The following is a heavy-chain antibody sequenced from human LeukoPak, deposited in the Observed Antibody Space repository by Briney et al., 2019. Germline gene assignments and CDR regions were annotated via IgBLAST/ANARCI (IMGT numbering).Heavy chain of an antibody. CDR1: GYTLTELS. J-gene: IGHJ3*02. V-gene: IGHV1-24*01. D-gene: IGHD2/OR15-2a*01. CDR3: ATLSLLGYAFDI. Sequence: ASVKVSCTVSGYTLTELSMHWVRQAPGKGLEWMGGFDPEDGETIYAQKFQGRVTMTEDTSTDTAYMELSSLRSEDTAVYYCATLSLLGYAFDIWGQGTMVTVSS. CDR2: FDPEDGET.